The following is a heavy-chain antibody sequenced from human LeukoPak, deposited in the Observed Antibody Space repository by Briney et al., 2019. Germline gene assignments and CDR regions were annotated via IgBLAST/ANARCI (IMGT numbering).Heavy chain of an antibody. J-gene: IGHJ5*02. CDR1: VYTFTNYG. V-gene: IGHV1-18*01. D-gene: IGHD3-9*01. CDR2: ISAYNGNT. Sequence: ASVKVSCKASVYTFTNYGISWVRQAPGQGLEWMGWISAYNGNTNYAQKLQGRVTMTTDTSTSTAYMELRSLRSDDTAVYYCAIDRGIRYFDWPRFDPWGQGTLVTVSS. CDR3: AIDRGIRYFDWPRFDP.